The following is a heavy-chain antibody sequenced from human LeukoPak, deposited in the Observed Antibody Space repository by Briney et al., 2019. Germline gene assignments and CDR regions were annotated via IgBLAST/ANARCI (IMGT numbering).Heavy chain of an antibody. V-gene: IGHV3-7*01. CDR1: GFTFSNYW. CDR3: VRDGGVSGYDLLDY. Sequence: GGSLRFSCAASGFTFSNYWMTWVRQAPGKGLEWVAHINQDGSEEHYMDSAKARFTISRDNAKNSLSLQMNSLRAEDTAVYYCVRDGGVSGYDLLDYWGQGTLVNVSS. D-gene: IGHD5-12*01. CDR2: INQDGSEE. J-gene: IGHJ4*02.